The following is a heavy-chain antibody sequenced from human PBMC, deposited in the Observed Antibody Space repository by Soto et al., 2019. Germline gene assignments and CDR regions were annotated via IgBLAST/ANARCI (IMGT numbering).Heavy chain of an antibody. CDR1: AFTFTGST. CDR3: TNLAGVAAAGTGGANY. V-gene: IGHV3-73*01. D-gene: IGHD6-13*01. CDR2: IRSKANSYAT. Sequence: VQLVESGGGLVQPGGSLKLSCAASAFTFTGSTLHWVRQASGKGLEWVGRIRSKANSYATAYAASLKGRFTISRDDSKNTAYLQMNGLKTEDTAMYYCTNLAGVAAAGTGGANYWGQGTLVTVSS. J-gene: IGHJ4*02.